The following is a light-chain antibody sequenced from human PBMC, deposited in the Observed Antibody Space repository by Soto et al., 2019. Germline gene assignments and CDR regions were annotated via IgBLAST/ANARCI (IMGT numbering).Light chain of an antibody. CDR3: QQRSNWL. CDR1: QTISSW. CDR2: KAS. Sequence: DIQMTQSPSTLSGSVGDRVTITCRASQTISSWLAWYQQKPGKAPKLLIYKASTLKSGVPSRFSGSGSGTDFTLTISSLEPEDFAVYYYQQRSNWLFGQGTRLEIK. V-gene: IGKV1-5*03. J-gene: IGKJ5*01.